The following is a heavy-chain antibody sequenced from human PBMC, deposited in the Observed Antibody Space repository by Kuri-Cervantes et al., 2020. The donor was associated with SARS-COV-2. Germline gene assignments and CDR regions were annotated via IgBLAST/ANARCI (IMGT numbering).Heavy chain of an antibody. CDR2: IYSGGST. D-gene: IGHD3-3*01. J-gene: IGHJ6*02. V-gene: IGHV3-66*01. Sequence: GGSLRLSCAASGFTVSSNYMSWVRQAPGKGLEWVSVIYSGGSTYYADSVKGRFTISRDDSKNTLYLQMNSLKTEDTAVYYCTTGRYDSSYGMDVWGQGTTVTVSS. CDR1: GFTVSSNY. CDR3: TTGRYDSSYGMDV.